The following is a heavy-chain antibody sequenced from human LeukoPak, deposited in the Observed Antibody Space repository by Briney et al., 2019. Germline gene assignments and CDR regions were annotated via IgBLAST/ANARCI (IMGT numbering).Heavy chain of an antibody. V-gene: IGHV3-23*01. CDR3: ARDAVRFLDAGWFDP. Sequence: PGGSLRLSCAASGFTFSNYAVSWVRQAPGKGLEWVSAVSGSGANTYYADIVKGRFTISRDNSKNTLFLQMNSLRVDDTAVYYCARDAVRFLDAGWFDPWGQGTLVTVSS. J-gene: IGHJ5*02. CDR2: VSGSGANT. D-gene: IGHD3-3*01. CDR1: GFTFSNYA.